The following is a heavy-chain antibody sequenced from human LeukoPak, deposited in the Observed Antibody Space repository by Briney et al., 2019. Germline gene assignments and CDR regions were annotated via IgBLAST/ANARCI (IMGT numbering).Heavy chain of an antibody. Sequence: PSETLSLTCAVYGGSFSGYYWSWIRQPPGKGLEWIGEINHSGSTNYNPSLKSRVTISVDTSKNQFSLKLSSVTAADMAVYYCATLPRYDSRGYYYARPFDYWGQGTLVTVSS. D-gene: IGHD3-22*01. CDR2: INHSGST. CDR3: ATLPRYDSRGYYYARPFDY. J-gene: IGHJ4*02. V-gene: IGHV4-34*01. CDR1: GGSFSGYY.